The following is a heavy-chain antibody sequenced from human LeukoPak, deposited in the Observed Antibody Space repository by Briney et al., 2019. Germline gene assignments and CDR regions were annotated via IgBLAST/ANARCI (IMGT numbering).Heavy chain of an antibody. Sequence: ASVKVSCKASGYTFTGYYMHWVRQAPGQGLEGMGWINPNSGGTNYAQKFQGRVTMTRDTSISTAYMELSRLRSDDTAVYYCARVIAVAGTKYYGMDVWGQGTTVTVSS. V-gene: IGHV1-2*02. J-gene: IGHJ6*02. CDR1: GYTFTGYY. D-gene: IGHD6-19*01. CDR3: ARVIAVAGTKYYGMDV. CDR2: INPNSGGT.